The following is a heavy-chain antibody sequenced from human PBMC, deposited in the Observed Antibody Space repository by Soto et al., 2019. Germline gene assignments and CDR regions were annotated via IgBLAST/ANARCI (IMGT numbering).Heavy chain of an antibody. CDR1: GGSVSSGSYY. CDR3: ARPLYSYGPMDV. J-gene: IGHJ6*02. CDR2: IYYSGSA. D-gene: IGHD5-18*01. V-gene: IGHV4-61*01. Sequence: SETLSLTCTVSGGSVSSGSYYWSWIRQPPGKGLEWIGYIYYSGSANYNPSLKSRVTISVDTSKNQFSLKLSSVTAADTAVYYCARPLYSYGPMDVWGQGTTVTVSS.